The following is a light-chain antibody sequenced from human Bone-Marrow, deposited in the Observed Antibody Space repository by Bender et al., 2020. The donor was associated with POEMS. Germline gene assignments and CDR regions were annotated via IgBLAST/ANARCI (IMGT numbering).Light chain of an antibody. CDR2: EVT. CDR1: SNDVWSYNL. V-gene: IGLV2-23*02. CDR3: GAGDDGLSGGV. Sequence: QSALTQPASVSGSPGQSITISCTGTSNDVWSYNLVSWYQPHPGQAPKLMIYEVTKRPSGVSPRFSGSKSGSTASLTIAGVQAEDEADYYGGAGDDGLSGGVFSRGTKLSVL. J-gene: IGLJ3*02.